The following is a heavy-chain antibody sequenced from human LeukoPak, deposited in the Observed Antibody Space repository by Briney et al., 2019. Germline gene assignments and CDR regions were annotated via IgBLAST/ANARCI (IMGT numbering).Heavy chain of an antibody. V-gene: IGHV3-23*01. CDR2: ISGSGGST. CDR1: GFTFDDYV. Sequence: GGSLRLSCVGSGFTFDDYVMHWVRQAPGKGLEWVSAISGSGGSTYYADSVKGRFTISRDNSKNTLYLQMNSLRAEDTAVYYCAKDPTPGSIDAFDIWGQGTMVTVSS. D-gene: IGHD2-15*01. CDR3: AKDPTPGSIDAFDI. J-gene: IGHJ3*02.